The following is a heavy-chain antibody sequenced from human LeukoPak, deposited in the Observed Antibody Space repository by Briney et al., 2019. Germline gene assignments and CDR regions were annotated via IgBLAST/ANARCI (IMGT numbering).Heavy chain of an antibody. D-gene: IGHD4-17*01. V-gene: IGHV3-23*01. CDR1: GFTFRSYA. CDR3: AKDYPAPGSHGDYVGY. J-gene: IGHJ4*02. CDR2: ISGSGVST. Sequence: GGSLRLSCAASGFTFRSYAMSWVRQGPGKGLERVSAISGSGVSTYYADSVKGRFTISRDNSKDTLYLQMNSLRAEDTAVYYCAKDYPAPGSHGDYVGYWGQGTLVTVSS.